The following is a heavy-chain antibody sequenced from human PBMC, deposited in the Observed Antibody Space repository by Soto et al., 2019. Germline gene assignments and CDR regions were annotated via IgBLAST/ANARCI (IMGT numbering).Heavy chain of an antibody. D-gene: IGHD2-2*03. V-gene: IGHV3-48*02. J-gene: IGHJ4*02. CDR3: ARDRVSGGYCSSTSCPIDY. CDR2: ISSSSSTI. CDR1: GFTFSSYS. Sequence: PXESLVLSCAASGFTFSSYSMNWVRQAPGKGLGWVSYISSSSSTIYYADSVKGRFTISRDNAKNSLYLQMNSLRDEDTAVYYCARDRVSGGYCSSTSCPIDYWGQGTLVTVSS.